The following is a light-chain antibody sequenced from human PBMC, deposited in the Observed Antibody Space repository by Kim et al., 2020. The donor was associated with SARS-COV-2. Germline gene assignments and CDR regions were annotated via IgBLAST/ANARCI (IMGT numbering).Light chain of an antibody. V-gene: IGLV6-57*03. CDR2: EDN. Sequence: GNTFTRACTHSSDSMTSYEVKWYQQRPGSAPSTVIYEDNQRPSGVPDRFSGSIDISSNSASPTISGLETEDEADYYGQSYDGTTEVFGGGTRLTVL. CDR1: SDSMTSYE. J-gene: IGLJ2*01. CDR3: QSYDGTTEV.